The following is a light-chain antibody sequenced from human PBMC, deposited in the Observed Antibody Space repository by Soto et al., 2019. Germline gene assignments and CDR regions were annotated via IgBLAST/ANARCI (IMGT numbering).Light chain of an antibody. V-gene: IGKV1-27*01. J-gene: IGKJ3*01. CDR3: QKYTRSPFT. CDR2: AAS. CDR1: QAIDAY. Sequence: DIQRTQSPSSLSASVGDRVTVTCRARQAIDAYLAWYQQKRGQVHKLLIFAASTLQAGVTSRFSGNGSGTDFTLTISSLHPGDVATYFCQKYTRSPFTFGPGSKVDIK.